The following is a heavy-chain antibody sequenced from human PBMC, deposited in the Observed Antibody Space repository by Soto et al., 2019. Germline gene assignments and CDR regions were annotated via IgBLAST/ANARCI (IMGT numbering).Heavy chain of an antibody. D-gene: IGHD3-10*01. CDR1: GGSISSSY. J-gene: IGHJ6*03. Sequence: SETLSLTCSVSGGSISSSYWSWIRQPPGKGLEWIGCFYYSGSANYNPSLKSRVTISIDTSKNHFSLKLSSVTAADTAVYYCARDTVIREGSSYYYYMDVWGKGTTVTVSS. CDR3: ARDTVIREGSSYYYYMDV. V-gene: IGHV4-59*01. CDR2: FYYSGSA.